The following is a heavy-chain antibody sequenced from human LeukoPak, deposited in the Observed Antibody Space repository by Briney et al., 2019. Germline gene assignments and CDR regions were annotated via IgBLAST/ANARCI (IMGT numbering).Heavy chain of an antibody. J-gene: IGHJ6*02. D-gene: IGHD2-8*01. Sequence: GGSLRLSCAASGFTFSSYNMIWVRQAPGKGLEWVSYIGSSATTIYYADSMKGRFTVSRDNARNSLYLQMNSLRDEDTAVYYCARDGQNGTPYATDVWGQGTTVTVSS. V-gene: IGHV3-48*02. CDR2: IGSSATTI. CDR1: GFTFSSYN. CDR3: ARDGQNGTPYATDV.